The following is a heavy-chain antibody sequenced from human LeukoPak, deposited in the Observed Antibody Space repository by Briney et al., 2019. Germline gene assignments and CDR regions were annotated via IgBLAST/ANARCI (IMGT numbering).Heavy chain of an antibody. J-gene: IGHJ4*02. D-gene: IGHD3-3*01. CDR3: ARGVYDYWSGYPHVLGY. CDR1: GFTFSSYG. Sequence: PGGSLRLSCAASGFTFSSYGMHWVRQAPGKGLEWVAVIWYDGSNKYYADSVKGRFTISRDNSKNTLYLQMNSLRAEDTAVYYCARGVYDYWSGYPHVLGYWGQGTLVTVSS. V-gene: IGHV3-33*01. CDR2: IWYDGSNK.